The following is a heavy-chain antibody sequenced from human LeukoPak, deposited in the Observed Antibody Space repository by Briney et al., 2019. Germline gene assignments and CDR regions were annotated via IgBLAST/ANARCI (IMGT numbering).Heavy chain of an antibody. CDR1: GYTFTGYY. J-gene: IGHJ4*02. Sequence: ASVKVSCKASGYTFTGYYMHWVRQAPGQGLEWMGWINPNSGGTNYAQKFQGRVTMTRDTSISTAYMELSRLRYDDTAVYYCARDWTTRRVVTQLDYWGQGTLVTASS. CDR2: INPNSGGT. D-gene: IGHD3-22*01. V-gene: IGHV1-2*02. CDR3: ARDWTTRRVVTQLDY.